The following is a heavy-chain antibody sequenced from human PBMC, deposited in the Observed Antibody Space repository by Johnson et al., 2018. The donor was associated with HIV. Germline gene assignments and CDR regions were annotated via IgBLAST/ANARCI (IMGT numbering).Heavy chain of an antibody. CDR1: GFTFSNYA. J-gene: IGHJ3*02. D-gene: IGHD5-18*01. CDR3: ARPGDTTMVSAFDI. CDR2: ISYDGSNT. V-gene: IGHV3-30-3*01. Sequence: QVQLVESGGGVVQPGRSLRLSCAASGFTFSNYAMHWVRQAPGKGLEWVAVISYDGSNTYYADSVKGRFTISRDNSKNTLYLQMTSLRAEDTAVYYCARPGDTTMVSAFDIWGQGTMVTVSS.